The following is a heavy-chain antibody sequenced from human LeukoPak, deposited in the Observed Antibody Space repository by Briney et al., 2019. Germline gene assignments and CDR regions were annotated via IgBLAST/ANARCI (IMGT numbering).Heavy chain of an antibody. CDR3: ARELH. Sequence: PGGSLRLSCAASGFSVSSNYMSWVRQAPGKGLEWVTIIYSGGSTYSAESVKGRFTISRDNSKNTLYLQMNSLRVEDTAVYYCARELHWGQGTLVTVSS. J-gene: IGHJ4*02. CDR1: GFSVSSNY. V-gene: IGHV3-66*02. CDR2: IYSGGST. D-gene: IGHD1-26*01.